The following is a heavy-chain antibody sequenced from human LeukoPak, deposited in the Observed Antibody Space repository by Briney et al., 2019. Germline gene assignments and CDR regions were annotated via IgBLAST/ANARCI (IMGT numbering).Heavy chain of an antibody. CDR2: MNPNSGGT. CDR3: ARVSPSTTVIDR. D-gene: IGHD2-21*01. V-gene: IGHV1-8*01. CDR1: GYTFTSYD. J-gene: IGHJ4*02. Sequence: ASVKVSCKASGYTFTSYDINWVRQATGQGLEWMGWMNPNSGGTGYAQEFQGRVTMTRNTSISTAYMELSSLRSDDTAVYYCARVSPSTTVIDRWGQGTLVTVSS.